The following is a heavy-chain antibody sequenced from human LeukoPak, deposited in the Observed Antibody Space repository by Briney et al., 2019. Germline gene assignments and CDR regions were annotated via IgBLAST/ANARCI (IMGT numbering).Heavy chain of an antibody. D-gene: IGHD6-19*01. CDR2: IRYDGNNK. Sequence: GGSLRLSCAASGFTFSSYGMHWVRQAPGKGLEWVAFIRYDGNNKYYADSVKGRFTISRDDSKNTLYLQMNSLRAEDTAVYYCATEVGSGWSLQYWGQGTLVTVSS. CDR1: GFTFSSYG. J-gene: IGHJ4*02. CDR3: ATEVGSGWSLQY. V-gene: IGHV3-30*02.